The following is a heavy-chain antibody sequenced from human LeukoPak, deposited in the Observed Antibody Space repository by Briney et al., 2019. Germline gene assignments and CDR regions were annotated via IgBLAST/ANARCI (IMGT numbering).Heavy chain of an antibody. V-gene: IGHV1-2*02. CDR2: INPNSGGT. Sequence: ASVKVSCTASGYTFTCYYMHWVRQAPGQGLEWMGWINPNSGGTNYAQKFQGRVTMTRDTSISTAYMELSRLRSDDTAVYYCAREYCSGGSCYSGWFDPWGQGTLVTVSS. CDR1: GYTFTCYY. CDR3: AREYCSGGSCYSGWFDP. J-gene: IGHJ5*02. D-gene: IGHD2-15*01.